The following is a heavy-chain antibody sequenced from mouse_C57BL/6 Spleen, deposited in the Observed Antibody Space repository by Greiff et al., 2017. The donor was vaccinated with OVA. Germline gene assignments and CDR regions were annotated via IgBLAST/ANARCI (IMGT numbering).Heavy chain of an antibody. CDR1: GYSITSGYY. Sequence: EVKLQESGPGLVKPSQSLSLTCSVTGYSITSGYYWNWIRQFPGNKLEWMGYISYDGSNNYNPSLKNRISITRDTSKNQFFLKLNSVTTEDTATYYCATLEDYYYAMDYWGQGTSVTVSS. J-gene: IGHJ4*01. CDR2: ISYDGSN. CDR3: ATLEDYYYAMDY. V-gene: IGHV3-6*01.